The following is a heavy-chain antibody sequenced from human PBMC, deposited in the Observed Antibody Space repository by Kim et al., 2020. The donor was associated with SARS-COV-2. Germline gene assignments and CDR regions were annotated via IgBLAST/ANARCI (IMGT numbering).Heavy chain of an antibody. CDR2: ISWNSGSI. CDR3: AKDSTNYDSSVADAFDI. V-gene: IGHV3-9*01. CDR1: GFTFDDYA. D-gene: IGHD3-22*01. J-gene: IGHJ3*02. Sequence: LSLTCAASGFTFDDYAMHWVRQAPGKGLEWVSGISWNSGSIGYADSVKGRFTISRDNAKNSLYLQMNSLRAEDTALYYCAKDSTNYDSSVADAFDIWGQGTMVTVSS.